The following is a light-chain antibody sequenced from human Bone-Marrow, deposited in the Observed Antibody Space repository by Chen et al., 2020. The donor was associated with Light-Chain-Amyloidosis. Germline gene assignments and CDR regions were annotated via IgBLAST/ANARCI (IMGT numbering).Light chain of an antibody. CDR1: DLPTKY. CDR2: RDT. J-gene: IGLJ2*01. V-gene: IGLV3-25*03. CDR3: QSADSSGTYEGI. Sequence: SYELTQPPSVSVFPGQTARITCSGDDLPTKYAYWYQQKPGQAPVLVIHRDTERPSGISERFSGSSSWTTATLTISGVQAEDEADYHCQSADSSGTYEGIFGGGTKLTVL.